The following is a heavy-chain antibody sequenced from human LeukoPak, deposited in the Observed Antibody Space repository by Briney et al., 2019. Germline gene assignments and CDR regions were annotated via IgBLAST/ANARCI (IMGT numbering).Heavy chain of an antibody. CDR3: AKAVDLATISVDI. CDR2: ISGSGVYT. J-gene: IGHJ3*02. D-gene: IGHD5-24*01. CDR1: GFTFSSYS. Sequence: GGSLRLSCAASGFTFSSYSMNWVRQAPGKGLEWVSGISGSGVYTYYADSVKGRLTISRDNSKNTLYLVMNSLRVDDTAVYYCAKAVDLATISVDIWGQGTMVTVSS. V-gene: IGHV3-23*01.